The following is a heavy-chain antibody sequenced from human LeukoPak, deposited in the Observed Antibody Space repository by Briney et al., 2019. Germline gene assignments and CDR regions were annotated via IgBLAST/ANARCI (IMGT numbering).Heavy chain of an antibody. CDR3: ARDLDY. V-gene: IGHV1-69*05. CDR1: GGTFRNHA. CDR2: IIPIFPTP. J-gene: IGHJ4*02. Sequence: SVKVSCKASGGTFRNHAISWVRQAPGQGLEWMGGIIPIFPTPNYAQRFQGRVTITTDGSTSTAYMGLSSLTSDDTAVYYCARDLDYWGQGTLVTVSS.